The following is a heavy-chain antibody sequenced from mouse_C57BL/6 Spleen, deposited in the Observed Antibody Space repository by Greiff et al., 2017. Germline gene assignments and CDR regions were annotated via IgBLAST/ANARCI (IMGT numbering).Heavy chain of an antibody. CDR2: INTGSGGT. CDR3: ARRGYEGYYAMDY. V-gene: IGHV1-54*01. CDR1: GYAFTNYL. J-gene: IGHJ4*01. D-gene: IGHD2-3*01. Sequence: VQLQQSGAELVRPGTSVKVSCKASGYAFTNYLIEWVKQRPGQGLEWIGVINTGSGGTNYNEKFKGKATLTADKSSSTAYMQLSSLTSEDSAFYFCARRGYEGYYAMDYWGQGTSVTVSS.